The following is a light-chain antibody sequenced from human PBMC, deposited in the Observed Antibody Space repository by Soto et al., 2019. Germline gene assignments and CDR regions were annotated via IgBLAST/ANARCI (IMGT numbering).Light chain of an antibody. CDR1: QSINTY. CDR2: AAF. Sequence: DIQMTQSPSSLSASVGDRVTITCRASQSINTYLNWYQHKPGKAPRLLIYAAFSLQSGVPSRFSGSGSGTDFTLTISSLQPEDFATYFCQQNFSPPFTFGPGTKVDI. V-gene: IGKV1-39*01. J-gene: IGKJ3*01. CDR3: QQNFSPPFT.